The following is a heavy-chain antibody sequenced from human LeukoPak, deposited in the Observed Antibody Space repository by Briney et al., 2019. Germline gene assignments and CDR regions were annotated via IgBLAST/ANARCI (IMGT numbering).Heavy chain of an antibody. J-gene: IGHJ2*01. D-gene: IGHD1-26*01. Sequence: SETLSLTCAVYGGSFSGYYWSWIRQPPGKGLEWIGEINHSGSTNYNPSLKSRVTISVDTSKNQFSLKLSPVTAADTAVYYCARGRVGATTPPYWYFDLWGRGTLVTVSS. CDR1: GGSFSGYY. CDR2: INHSGST. CDR3: ARGRVGATTPPYWYFDL. V-gene: IGHV4-34*01.